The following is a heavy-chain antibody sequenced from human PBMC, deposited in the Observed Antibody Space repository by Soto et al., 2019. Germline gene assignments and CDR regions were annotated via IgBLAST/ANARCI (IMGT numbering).Heavy chain of an antibody. Sequence: SETLSLACAVYGGSVSGYYGSWIRQPPGKGLEWIGEINHSGSTNYNPSLKSRVTISVDTSKNQFSLKLSSVTAADTAVYYCARAQYYDFWSGYYRLPNWFDPWGQGTLVTVSS. D-gene: IGHD3-3*01. V-gene: IGHV4-34*01. CDR1: GGSVSGYY. J-gene: IGHJ5*02. CDR2: INHSGST. CDR3: ARAQYYDFWSGYYRLPNWFDP.